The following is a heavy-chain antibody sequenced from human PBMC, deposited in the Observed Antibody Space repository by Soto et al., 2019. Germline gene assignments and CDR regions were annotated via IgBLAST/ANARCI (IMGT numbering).Heavy chain of an antibody. V-gene: IGHV1-58*02. J-gene: IGHJ3*02. D-gene: IGHD3-10*01. CDR2: IVVGSGNT. CDR3: AAKKMGFGELLSPYDAFDI. Sequence: ASVKVSCKASGFTFTSSAMQWVRQARGQRLEWIGWIVVGSGNTNYAQKFQERVTITRDMSTSTAYMELSSLRSEDTAVYYCAAKKMGFGELLSPYDAFDIWGQGTMVTVSS. CDR1: GFTFTSSA.